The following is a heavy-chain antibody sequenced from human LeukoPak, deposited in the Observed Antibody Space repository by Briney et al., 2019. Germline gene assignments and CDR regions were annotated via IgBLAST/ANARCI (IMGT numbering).Heavy chain of an antibody. CDR1: GGSISSGSYY. D-gene: IGHD4-17*01. V-gene: IGHV4-61*02. Sequence: SQTLSLTCTVSGGSISSGSYYWSWTRQPAGKGLEWIGRIYTSGSTNYNPSLKSRVTISVDTSKNQFSLKLSSVTAADTAVYYCARDSSLPTTTVTIQGFDIWGQGTMVTVSS. CDR3: ARDSSLPTTTVTIQGFDI. CDR2: IYTSGST. J-gene: IGHJ3*02.